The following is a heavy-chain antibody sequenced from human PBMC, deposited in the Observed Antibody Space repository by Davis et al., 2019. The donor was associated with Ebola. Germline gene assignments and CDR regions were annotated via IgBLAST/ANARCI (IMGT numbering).Heavy chain of an antibody. V-gene: IGHV3-66*01. CDR2: LYSGGST. J-gene: IGHJ4*02. D-gene: IGHD6-19*01. Sequence: GESLKISCGASGFTVSSNYMSWVRQAPGKGLEWVSVLYSGGSTYYADSVKGRFTISRDNSKNTLYLQMNSLRAEDTAVYYCAIANRGPVADTGDYWGQGTLVTVSS. CDR1: GFTVSSNY. CDR3: AIANRGPVADTGDY.